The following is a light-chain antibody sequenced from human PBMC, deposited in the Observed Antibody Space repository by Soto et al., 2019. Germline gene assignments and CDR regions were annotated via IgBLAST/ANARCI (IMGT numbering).Light chain of an antibody. CDR1: QDISTW. CDR2: SVS. CDR3: QRANSFPCT. V-gene: IGKV1-12*01. J-gene: IGKJ1*01. Sequence: DIPMTQSPSAVSASVGDRVTITCRASQDISTWLAWYQQKPGKAPKLLIYSVSTLQTGVPSTFSGRAAGTDFPLTLSRLQPRDFANYSCQRANSFPCTSGQPEKLEI.